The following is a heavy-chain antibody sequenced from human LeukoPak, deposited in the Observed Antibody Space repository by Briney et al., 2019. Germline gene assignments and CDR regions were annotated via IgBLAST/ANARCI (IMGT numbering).Heavy chain of an antibody. CDR3: ARDYYDSSGYYGRGKDYYYYYYMDV. Sequence: GASVKVSCKASGYTFTTYDINWVRQATGQGLEWMGWLNPNSGNTGYAQKFQGRVTMTRNTSISTAYMELSSLRSEDTAVYYCARDYYDSSGYYGRGKDYYYYYYMDVWGKGTTVIISS. J-gene: IGHJ6*03. CDR1: GYTFTTYD. CDR2: LNPNSGNT. V-gene: IGHV1-8*01. D-gene: IGHD3-22*01.